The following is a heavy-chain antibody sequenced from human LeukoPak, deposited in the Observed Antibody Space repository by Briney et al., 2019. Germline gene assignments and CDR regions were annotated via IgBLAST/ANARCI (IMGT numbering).Heavy chain of an antibody. D-gene: IGHD3-10*02. J-gene: IGHJ5*02. CDR1: GYTFTSYY. Sequence: ASVKVSCKASGYTFTSYYIHWVRQAPGQGLEWMGIINPCGGSTSYAQKFQGRVTMTRDTSTSTVYMELSSLRSEDTAVYYCARDPMSNGGFDPWGQGTLVTVSS. V-gene: IGHV1-46*01. CDR2: INPCGGST. CDR3: ARDPMSNGGFDP.